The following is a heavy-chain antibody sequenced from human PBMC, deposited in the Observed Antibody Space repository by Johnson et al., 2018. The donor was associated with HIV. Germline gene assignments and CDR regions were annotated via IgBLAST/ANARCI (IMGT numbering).Heavy chain of an antibody. CDR3: AREGAWELRPVAFDI. CDR1: GFTFSSYG. D-gene: IGHD1-7*01. CDR2: IYSGGST. Sequence: MLLVESGGGVVQPGRSLRLSCAASGFTFSSYGMSWVRQVPGKGLEWVSVIYSGGSTYYADSVKGRFTISRDNSKNTLYLQMNSLRAEDTAVYYCAREGAWELRPVAFDIWGQGTMVTVSS. V-gene: IGHV3-66*01. J-gene: IGHJ3*02.